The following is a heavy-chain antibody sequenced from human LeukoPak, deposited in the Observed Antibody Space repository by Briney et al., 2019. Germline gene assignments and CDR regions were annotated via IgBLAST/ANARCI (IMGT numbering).Heavy chain of an antibody. Sequence: GGALRLSCAASGFSFSTFWMVWVRQAPGKGREGLANLNPGAGEKYYVDAVKGRFTISRDDAKTSRYLQMDNMRVEDTAVYSCARLGLAYTIDFWGQGTLVTVSS. CDR3: ARLGLAYTIDF. V-gene: IGHV3-7*01. CDR1: GFSFSTFW. CDR2: LNPGAGEK. J-gene: IGHJ4*02. D-gene: IGHD2-21*01.